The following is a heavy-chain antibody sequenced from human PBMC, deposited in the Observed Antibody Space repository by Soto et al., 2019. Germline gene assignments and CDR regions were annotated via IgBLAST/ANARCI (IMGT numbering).Heavy chain of an antibody. CDR1: GDSISTYY. J-gene: IGHJ4*02. CDR3: ALRSMAVVPEY. Sequence: QVQLQESGPGLVKPSETLSLTCAVSGDSISTYYCMWIRQPPGKGLESIGYLYYGRSANYNPSLKRRVTLSVDTATNQCSLTLSSMTAADTAVYYCALRSMAVVPEYWGQGTLVTVSS. D-gene: IGHD3-22*01. V-gene: IGHV4-59*01. CDR2: LYYGRSA.